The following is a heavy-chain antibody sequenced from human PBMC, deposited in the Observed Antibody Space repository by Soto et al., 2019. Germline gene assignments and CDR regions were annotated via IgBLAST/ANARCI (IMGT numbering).Heavy chain of an antibody. D-gene: IGHD5-12*01. J-gene: IGHJ4*02. CDR2: IYNSAST. Sequence: WETLSLTCYVSGNSVDSGSSYLNWIRQPPGKGLEWIGYIYNSASTNYSPSLKSRVSISADTSKNQFSLTLTSVTAADTAVYFCARAIVATVPFDYWGQGTLVTVSS. CDR1: GNSVDSGSSY. CDR3: ARAIVATVPFDY. V-gene: IGHV4-61*01.